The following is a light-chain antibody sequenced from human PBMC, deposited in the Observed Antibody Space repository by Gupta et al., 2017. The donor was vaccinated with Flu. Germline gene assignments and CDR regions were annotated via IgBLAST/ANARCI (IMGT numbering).Light chain of an antibody. CDR3: QQYGDSPLLT. CDR1: QNAGY. CDR2: GTS. Sequence: VLPQSPGTLSLSPGEKASLSCRASQNAGYLAWYQQKPGQAPRLLINGTSSRAAGGPDRFIGSGSGTDFTPTTSRLEPEDVAVDYCQQYGDSPLLTFGPGTKVDIK. V-gene: IGKV3-20*01. J-gene: IGKJ3*01.